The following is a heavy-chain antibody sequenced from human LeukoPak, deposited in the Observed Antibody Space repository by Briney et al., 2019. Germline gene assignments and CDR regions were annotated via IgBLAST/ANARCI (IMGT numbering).Heavy chain of an antibody. CDR2: ISYDGSNK. CDR1: GFTFSSYA. J-gene: IGHJ4*02. CDR3: ARGASLAAAAYLDDY. Sequence: GGSLRLSCAASGFTFSSYAMHWVRQAPGKGLEWVAVISYDGSNKYYADSVKGRFIISRDNSKNTLYLQMNSLRAEDTAVYYCARGASLAAAAYLDDYWGQGTLVTVSS. V-gene: IGHV3-30*04. D-gene: IGHD6-13*01.